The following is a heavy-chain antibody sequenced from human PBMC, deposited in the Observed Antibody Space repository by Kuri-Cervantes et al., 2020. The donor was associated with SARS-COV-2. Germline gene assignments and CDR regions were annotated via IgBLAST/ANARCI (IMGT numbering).Heavy chain of an antibody. CDR1: GFTFSSYS. CDR3: ARNRYCSSTSCYMEFSF. D-gene: IGHD2-2*02. Sequence: GESLKISCAASGFTFSSYSMNWVRQAPGKGLEWVSSISSSSSYIYYADSVKGRSTISRDNATNSLYLQMNSLRAEDTAVYYCARNRYCSSTSCYMEFSFWGQGTLVTVSS. CDR2: ISSSSSYI. J-gene: IGHJ4*02. V-gene: IGHV3-21*01.